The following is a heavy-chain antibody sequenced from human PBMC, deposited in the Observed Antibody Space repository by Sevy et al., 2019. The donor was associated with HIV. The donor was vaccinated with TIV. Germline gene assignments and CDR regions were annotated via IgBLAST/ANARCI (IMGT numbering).Heavy chain of an antibody. CDR2: MNPNSGNT. D-gene: IGHD3-3*01. CDR1: GYTFTSYD. V-gene: IGHV1-8*01. Sequence: ASVKVSCKASGYTFTSYDINWVRQATGQGLEWMGWMNPNSGNTGYAQKFQGRVTMTRNTSISTAYMEPSSLRSEDTAVYYCARGPPMRYDFWSGYYTGYNWFDPWGQGTLVTVSS. CDR3: ARGPPMRYDFWSGYYTGYNWFDP. J-gene: IGHJ5*02.